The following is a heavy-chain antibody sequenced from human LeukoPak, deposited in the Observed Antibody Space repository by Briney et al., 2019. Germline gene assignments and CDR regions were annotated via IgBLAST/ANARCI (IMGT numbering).Heavy chain of an antibody. D-gene: IGHD6-13*01. CDR3: AKATRPADSSSNYVDFDC. CDR2: IGDST. V-gene: IGHV3-23*01. CDR1: GFTVSTSY. J-gene: IGHJ4*02. Sequence: GGSLRLSCAASGFTVSTSYMSWVRQAPGKGLEWVSAIGDSTYSADSVKGRFTISRDNSKNTLYLQMNSLRGEDTAVYYCAKATRPADSSSNYVDFDCWGQGTRVTVSS.